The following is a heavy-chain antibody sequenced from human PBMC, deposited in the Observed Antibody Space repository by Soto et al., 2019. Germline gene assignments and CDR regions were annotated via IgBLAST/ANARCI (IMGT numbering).Heavy chain of an antibody. Sequence: EVQLVESGGGLVKPGGSLRLSFAASGLTSSSYSMNWVRQAPGKGLVWVSSISSSRSYIYYADSVKGRFTISRDNAKNSLYLQMNSLRAEDTAVYYCARGRDYGGWRGWGQGTLVTVSS. J-gene: IGHJ4*02. CDR2: ISSSRSYI. CDR1: GLTSSSYS. D-gene: IGHD4-17*01. V-gene: IGHV3-21*01. CDR3: ARGRDYGGWRG.